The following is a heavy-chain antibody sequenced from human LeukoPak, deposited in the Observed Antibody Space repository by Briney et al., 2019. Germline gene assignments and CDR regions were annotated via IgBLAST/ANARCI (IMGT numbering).Heavy chain of an antibody. CDR2: IYYSGST. Sequence: PSETLSLTCTVSGGSISSSSYYWGWIRQPPGKGLEWIGSIYYSGSTYYNPSLKSRVTMSVDTSKNQFSLKLSSVTAADTAVYYCARDGEGYYYDSSGYYGLFDYWGQGTLVTVSS. V-gene: IGHV4-39*07. CDR1: GGSISSSSYY. CDR3: ARDGEGYYYDSSGYYGLFDY. D-gene: IGHD3-22*01. J-gene: IGHJ4*02.